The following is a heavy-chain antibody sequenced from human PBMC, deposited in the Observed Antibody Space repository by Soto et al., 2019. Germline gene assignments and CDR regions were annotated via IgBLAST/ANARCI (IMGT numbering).Heavy chain of an antibody. J-gene: IGHJ5*02. CDR2: IYYSGST. CDR3: ARHEDSSGYYSNWFDP. Sequence: SETLSLTCTVSGGSISSSSYYWGWIRQPPGKGLEWIGSIYYSGSTYYNPSLKSRVTISVDTSKNQFSLKLSSVTAADTAVYYCARHEDSSGYYSNWFDPWGQGTLVTAPQ. CDR1: GGSISSSSYY. D-gene: IGHD3-22*01. V-gene: IGHV4-39*01.